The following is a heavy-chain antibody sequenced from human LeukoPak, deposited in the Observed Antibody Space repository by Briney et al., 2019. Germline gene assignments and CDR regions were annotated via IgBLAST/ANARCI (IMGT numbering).Heavy chain of an antibody. D-gene: IGHD2-2*01. J-gene: IGHJ6*04. CDR2: ISYDGSNK. CDR1: GFTFSSYG. V-gene: IGHV3-30*18. CDR3: AKIEGVPAALYYYYGMDV. Sequence: GGSLRLSCAASGFTFSSYGMHWVRQAPGKGLEWVAVISYDGSNKYYADSVKGRFTISRDNSKNTLYLQMNSLRAEDTAVYYYAKIEGVPAALYYYYGMDVWGKGTTVTVSS.